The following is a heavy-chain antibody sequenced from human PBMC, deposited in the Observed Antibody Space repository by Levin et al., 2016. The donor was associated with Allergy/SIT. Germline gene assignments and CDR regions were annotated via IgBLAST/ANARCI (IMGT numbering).Heavy chain of an antibody. Sequence: GGSLRLSCAVSGFTFSSYDMHWVRQATGKGLEWVSAIGTAGDTYYPGSVKGRFTISRENAKNSLYLQMNSLRAGDTAVYYCARGYCSGGSCYSNSPNWFDPWGQGTLVTVSS. J-gene: IGHJ5*02. D-gene: IGHD2-15*01. CDR3: ARGYCSGGSCYSNSPNWFDP. V-gene: IGHV3-13*04. CDR2: IGTAGDT. CDR1: GFTFSSYD.